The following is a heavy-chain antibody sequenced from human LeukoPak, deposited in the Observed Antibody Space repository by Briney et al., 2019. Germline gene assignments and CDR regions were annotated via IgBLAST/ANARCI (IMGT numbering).Heavy chain of an antibody. CDR1: GFTIATKY. CDR3: ARLGGHYHWNLDL. Sequence: GGSLRLSCAASGFTIATKYMNWVRQAPGRGLEGVSIIYSGATTYYADSVRGRFTISRDTSKNTVSLQMNSLRAEDTAVYFCARLGGHYHWNLDLWGRGTLVTVSS. D-gene: IGHD3-22*01. J-gene: IGHJ2*01. V-gene: IGHV3-53*01. CDR2: IYSGATT.